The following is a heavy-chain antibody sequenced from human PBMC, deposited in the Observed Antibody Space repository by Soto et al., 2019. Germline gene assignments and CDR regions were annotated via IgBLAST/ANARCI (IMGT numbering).Heavy chain of an antibody. CDR2: IKSKTDGGTT. CDR3: TTDTSLLWFGEDDAFDI. J-gene: IGHJ3*02. D-gene: IGHD3-10*01. CDR1: GFTFSNAW. V-gene: IGHV3-15*01. Sequence: EVQLVESGGGLVKPGGSLRLSCAASGFTFSNAWMSWVRQAPGKGLEWVGRIKSKTDGGTTDYAAPVKGRFTISRDDSKNTLYLQMNSLKTEDTAVYYCTTDTSLLWFGEDDAFDIWGQGTMVTVSS.